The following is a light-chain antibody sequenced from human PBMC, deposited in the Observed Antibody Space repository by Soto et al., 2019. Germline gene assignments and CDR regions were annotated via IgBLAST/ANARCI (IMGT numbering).Light chain of an antibody. CDR3: QQRSNWPYLT. V-gene: IGKV3-11*01. Sequence: EIVLTQSPDTLSLSPEERATLSCRASQSVSGYLGWYQQKPGQAPRLLIYDASNRAYGVPARFRGSGSGTNFTLTIASLEPEDFAGYYCQQRSNWPYLTFGGGTRV. CDR2: DAS. J-gene: IGKJ4*01. CDR1: QSVSGY.